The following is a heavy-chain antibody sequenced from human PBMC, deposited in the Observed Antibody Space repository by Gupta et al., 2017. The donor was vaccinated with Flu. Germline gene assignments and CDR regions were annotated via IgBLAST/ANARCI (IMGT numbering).Heavy chain of an antibody. J-gene: IGHJ4*02. Sequence: QLQLQESGPGLVKPSETLSLTCTVPGGSISSSSYYWGWIRQPPGKGLEGIGSIYYSGSNYYNPARKSRVTISVDTSKNQFYLKLSSVTAADTAVYYCARHSRQLDSRVFDYWGQGTLVTVSS. CDR2: IYYSGSN. D-gene: IGHD6-13*01. V-gene: IGHV4-39*01. CDR3: ARHSRQLDSRVFDY. CDR1: GGSISSSSYY.